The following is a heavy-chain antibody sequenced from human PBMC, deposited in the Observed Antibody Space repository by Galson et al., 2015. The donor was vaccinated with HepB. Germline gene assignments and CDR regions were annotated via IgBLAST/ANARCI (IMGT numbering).Heavy chain of an antibody. J-gene: IGHJ3*02. CDR2: ISYDGSNK. Sequence: SLRLSCAASGFTFSSYAMHWVRQAPGRGLEWVAVISYDGSNKYYADSVKGRFTISRDNSKNTLYLQMNSLRAEDTAVYYCARGDNYDFWSGYYWGFGSYDAFDIWGQGTMVTVSS. CDR1: GFTFSSYA. V-gene: IGHV3-30-3*01. D-gene: IGHD3-3*01. CDR3: ARGDNYDFWSGYYWGFGSYDAFDI.